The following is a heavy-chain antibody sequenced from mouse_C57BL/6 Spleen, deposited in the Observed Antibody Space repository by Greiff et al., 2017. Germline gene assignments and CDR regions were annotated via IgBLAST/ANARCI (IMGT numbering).Heavy chain of an antibody. V-gene: IGHV1-19*01. D-gene: IGHD2-12*01. Sequence: EVKLLESGPVLVKPGASVKMSCKASGYTFTDYYMNWVKQSHGKSLAWIGVINPYNGGTSYNQKFKGKATLTVDKSSSTAYMELTSLTSEDSAVYYYASGRLTTHWYFVVWGTGTTVTVSS. CDR3: ASGRLTTHWYFVV. CDR1: GYTFTDYY. J-gene: IGHJ1*03. CDR2: INPYNGGT.